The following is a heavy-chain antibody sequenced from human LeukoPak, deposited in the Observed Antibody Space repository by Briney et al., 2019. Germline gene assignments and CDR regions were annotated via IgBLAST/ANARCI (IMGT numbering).Heavy chain of an antibody. V-gene: IGHV4-39*01. Sequence: SETLSLTCTVSGGSISSNSYYWGWIRQPPGKGLEWIGNIYYSGSTYYNPSLKSRVTISIDTSKKQFSLKLSSVTAADTAVYYCARGMASLLWWSYYFDYWGQGTLVTVSS. CDR3: ARGMASLLWWSYYFDY. CDR2: IYYSGST. J-gene: IGHJ4*02. CDR1: GGSISSNSYY. D-gene: IGHD2-21*01.